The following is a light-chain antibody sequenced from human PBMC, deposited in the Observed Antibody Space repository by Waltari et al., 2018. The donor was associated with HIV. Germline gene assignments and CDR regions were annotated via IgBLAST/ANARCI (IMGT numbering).Light chain of an antibody. J-gene: IGKJ2*01. Sequence: DVQMTQSPSSLSASVGDRIAITCRASQGLGSDLAWYQQKPGKVPKLLIYTASTLQSGVPSRFSGSGSGTDFTLTITNLQTEDFSFYYCQRYDRAPYTFGPGTRLELK. V-gene: IGKV1-27*01. CDR1: QGLGSD. CDR3: QRYDRAPYT. CDR2: TAS.